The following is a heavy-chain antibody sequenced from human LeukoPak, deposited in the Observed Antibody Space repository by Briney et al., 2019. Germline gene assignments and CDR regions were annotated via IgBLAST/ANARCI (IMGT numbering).Heavy chain of an antibody. CDR2: IYYSGTT. Sequence: SETLSLTCTVSGGSISSSYWNWLRQPPGKGLEWIGYIYYSGTTNYNPSLKSRVTISVDTSKNQFSLKLSSLTAADTPVYYCARSTVTTPNYYYYYMDVSVKGTTVTVSS. D-gene: IGHD4-17*01. CDR1: GGSISSSY. J-gene: IGHJ6*03. CDR3: ARSTVTTPNYYYYYMDV. V-gene: IGHV4-59*01.